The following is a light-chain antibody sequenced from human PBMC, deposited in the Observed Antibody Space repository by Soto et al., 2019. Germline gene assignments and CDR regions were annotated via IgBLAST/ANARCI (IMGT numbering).Light chain of an antibody. J-gene: IGKJ1*01. V-gene: IGKV1-39*01. CDR1: QTISTF. CDR3: QQGFSYPWT. CDR2: GAS. Sequence: DIQMTQSPSSLSASVGDRVTITCRASQTISTFLNWYQKRPGKAPRLPIYGASTLQSGVPSRFNGSGSGTEFTLTIGSLQLEDFAIYSCQQGFSYPWTFGQGTKVEIK.